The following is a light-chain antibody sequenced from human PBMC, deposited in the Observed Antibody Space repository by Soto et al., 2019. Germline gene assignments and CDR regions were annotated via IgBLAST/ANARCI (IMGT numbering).Light chain of an antibody. Sequence: QSALTQPPSVSAAPGQKVTISCSGSSSNIGSNYVYWYQQLPGTAPKLLIYRNNQRPSGVPDRFSGSKSGTSASLAISGLRSDDEADYFCATWDDSLNGFYVFGTGTKVTVL. J-gene: IGLJ1*01. CDR2: RNN. CDR3: ATWDDSLNGFYV. CDR1: SSNIGSNY. V-gene: IGLV1-47*01.